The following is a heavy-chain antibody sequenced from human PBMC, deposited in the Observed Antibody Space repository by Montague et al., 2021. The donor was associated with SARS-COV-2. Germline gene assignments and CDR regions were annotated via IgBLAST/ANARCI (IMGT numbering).Heavy chain of an antibody. Sequence: SETLSLTCSVSGDSVNRNYWSWVRQPPGKGLEWLGYIFYSGSTYNPSLNSRVTMSLDTSRNHFSLNLISVTAAETAVYYCAKASRGYGGDFDSWSQGTLVIVS. J-gene: IGHJ4*02. CDR1: GDSVNRNY. CDR2: IFYSGST. D-gene: IGHD4-23*01. V-gene: IGHV4-59*02. CDR3: AKASRGYGGDFDS.